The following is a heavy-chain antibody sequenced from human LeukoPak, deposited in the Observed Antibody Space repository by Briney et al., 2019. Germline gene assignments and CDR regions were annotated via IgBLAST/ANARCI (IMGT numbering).Heavy chain of an antibody. Sequence: GASLRLSCAASGFTFSSYAMRWVRQAPGKGLEWVSAISASGGSTYYADYVKGRFTISRDNSKNTLYLQMNSLRAEDTAVYYCAKEMSRTGYYDALDYWGQGTLVTVSS. CDR2: ISASGGST. D-gene: IGHD3/OR15-3a*01. CDR1: GFTFSSYA. V-gene: IGHV3-23*01. J-gene: IGHJ4*02. CDR3: AKEMSRTGYYDALDY.